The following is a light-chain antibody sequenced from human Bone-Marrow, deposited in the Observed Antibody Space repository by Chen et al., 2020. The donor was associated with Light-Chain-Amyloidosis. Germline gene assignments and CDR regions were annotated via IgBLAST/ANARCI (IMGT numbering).Light chain of an antibody. CDR2: AAS. CDR1: QTIGKY. J-gene: IGKJ5*01. CDR3: QQSYSTPIT. V-gene: IGKV1-39*01. Sequence: DIQMTQSPSSLSAYERDRVTITCRASQTIGKYLNWYQQKPGKAPKLLIYAASSLQSGVPSRFSGSGSGTDFTLSISSLQAEDFASYYCQQSYSTPITFGQGTRLEIK.